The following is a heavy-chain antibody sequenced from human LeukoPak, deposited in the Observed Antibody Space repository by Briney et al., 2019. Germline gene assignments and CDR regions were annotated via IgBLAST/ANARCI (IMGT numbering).Heavy chain of an antibody. CDR2: IIPIFGTA. CDR3: ASARFLSHYYYYMDV. D-gene: IGHD3-3*01. V-gene: IGHV1-69*05. CDR1: GGTFSSYA. Sequence: GASVTVSCKASGGTFSSYAISWVRQAPGQGLEWMGGIIPIFGTANYAQKFQGRVTITTDESTSTAYMELSSLRSEDTAVYYCASARFLSHYYYYMDVWGKGTTVTVSS. J-gene: IGHJ6*03.